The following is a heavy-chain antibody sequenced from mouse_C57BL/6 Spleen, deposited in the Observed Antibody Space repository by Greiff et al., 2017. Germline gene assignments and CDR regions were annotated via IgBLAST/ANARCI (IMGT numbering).Heavy chain of an antibody. CDR1: GYTFTSYG. CDR2: IYPRSGNT. CDR3: AGGSAYYCGSSYVPYFDY. D-gene: IGHD1-1*01. V-gene: IGHV1-81*01. J-gene: IGHJ2*01. Sequence: QVQLQQSGAELARPGASVKLSCKASGYTFTSYGISWVKQRTGQGLEWIGEIYPRSGNTYYNEKFKGKATLTADKSSSTAYMALRSLTSEDFAVYFCAGGSAYYCGSSYVPYFDYWGQGTTLTVSS.